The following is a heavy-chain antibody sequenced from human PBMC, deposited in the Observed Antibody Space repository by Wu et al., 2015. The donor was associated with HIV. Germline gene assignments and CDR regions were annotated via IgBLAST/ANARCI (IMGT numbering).Heavy chain of an antibody. V-gene: IGHV1-69*05. CDR2: IIPFFGEA. Sequence: QVQLVQSGAEVKKPGSSVKVSCKASGGAFNNYAFSWVRQAPGQGLEWMGGIIPFFGEANYAQKFQGRVTITTDESTSTAYMELSSLRSEDTAVYYCATEYYYDSGPLPFHHYGLDVWGQGTTVTVSS. D-gene: IGHD3-22*01. CDR3: ATEYYYDSGPLPFHHYGLDV. CDR1: GGAFNNYA. J-gene: IGHJ6*02.